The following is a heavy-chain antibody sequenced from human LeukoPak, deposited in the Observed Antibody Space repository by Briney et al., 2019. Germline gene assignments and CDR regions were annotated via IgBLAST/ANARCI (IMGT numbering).Heavy chain of an antibody. Sequence: GGSLRLSCVASGFTFSTYWMSWVRQAPGKGLEWVSAISGSGGSTYYADSVKGRFTISRDNSKNTLYLQMNSLRAEDTAVYYCAKEGIVVVTAMADYWGQGTLVTVSS. D-gene: IGHD2-21*02. V-gene: IGHV3-23*01. CDR3: AKEGIVVVTAMADY. J-gene: IGHJ4*02. CDR1: GFTFSTYW. CDR2: ISGSGGST.